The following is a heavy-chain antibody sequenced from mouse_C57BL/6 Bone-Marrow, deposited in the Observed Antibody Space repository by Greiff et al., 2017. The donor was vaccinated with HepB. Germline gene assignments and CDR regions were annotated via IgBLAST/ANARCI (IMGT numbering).Heavy chain of an antibody. CDR2: SRNKANDYTT. J-gene: IGHJ1*03. CDR3: ARDGDDGYHYWYFDV. CDR1: GFTFSDFY. D-gene: IGHD2-3*01. V-gene: IGHV7-1*01. Sequence: EVQGVESGGGLVQSGRSLRLSCATSGFTFSDFYMEWVRQAPGKGLEWIAASRNKANDYTTEYSASVKGRFIVSRDTSQSILYLQMNALRAEDTAIYYCARDGDDGYHYWYFDVWGTGTTVTVSS.